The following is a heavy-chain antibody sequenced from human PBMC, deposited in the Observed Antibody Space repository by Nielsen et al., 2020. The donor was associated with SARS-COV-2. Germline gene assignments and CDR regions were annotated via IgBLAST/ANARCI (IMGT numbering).Heavy chain of an antibody. V-gene: IGHV3-11*03. CDR2: ISSSSSYT. D-gene: IGHD4-17*01. CDR1: GFTFSDYY. CDR3: ARRNTVTTTLDY. J-gene: IGHJ4*02. Sequence: GESLKISCAASGFTFSDYYMSWIRQAPGKGLEWVSYISSSSSYTNYADSVKGRFTISRDNAKNSLYLQMNSLRAEDTAVYYCARRNTVTTTLDYWGQGTLVTVSS.